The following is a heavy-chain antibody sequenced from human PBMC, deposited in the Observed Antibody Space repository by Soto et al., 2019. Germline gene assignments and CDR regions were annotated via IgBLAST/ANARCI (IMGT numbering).Heavy chain of an antibody. CDR2: TRDKPNSYTT. V-gene: IGHV3-72*01. CDR3: GRGGYRHYSAYYYYALDV. D-gene: IGHD4-4*01. J-gene: IGHJ6*02. CDR1: GFTLSDYY. Sequence: PGGSLRLSCVASGFTLSDYYVDWVRQAPGKGLKWVGRTRDKPNSYTTEYAASVEGRFTISRDDSKNSLYLQLNSLNTEDTAVYYCGRGGYRHYSAYYYYALDVWGQGTTVTVSS.